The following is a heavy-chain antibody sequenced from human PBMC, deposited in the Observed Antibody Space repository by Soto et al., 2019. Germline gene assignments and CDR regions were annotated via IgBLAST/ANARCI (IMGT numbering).Heavy chain of an antibody. D-gene: IGHD2-2*02. V-gene: IGHV3-23*01. J-gene: IGHJ6*02. Sequence: PGGSLRLSCAASGFTFSSYAMSWVRQAPGKGLEWVSAISGSGGSTYYADSVKGRFTISRDNSKNTLYLQMNSLRAEDTAVYYCAKEYCSSTSCYTSYYYYGMDVWGQGTTVTVS. CDR3: AKEYCSSTSCYTSYYYYGMDV. CDR2: ISGSGGST. CDR1: GFTFSSYA.